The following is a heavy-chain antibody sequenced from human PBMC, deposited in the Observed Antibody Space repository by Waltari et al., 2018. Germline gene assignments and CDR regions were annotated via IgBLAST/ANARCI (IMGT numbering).Heavy chain of an antibody. V-gene: IGHV3-15*01. Sequence: EVQLIEFGGGLVKPGGSLRLSCVASGFSFYHAWMNWVRQAPGKGLEWGGRGKTEPEGGATDSAAPVKGRFTISRDESKNTLYLEMNNLKSDDTGVYYGVAGILDSGGMDVWGQGTTVTVSS. CDR1: GFSFYHAW. CDR3: VAGILDSGGMDV. J-gene: IGHJ6*02. CDR2: GKTEPEGGAT. D-gene: IGHD3-3*01.